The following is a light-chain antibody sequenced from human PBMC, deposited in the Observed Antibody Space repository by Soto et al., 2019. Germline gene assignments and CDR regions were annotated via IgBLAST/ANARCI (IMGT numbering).Light chain of an antibody. Sequence: IVLTQSPATLSLSPGERATLYCGASQRVSGGFLDWYQQKPGQAPRLLIYESSNRATGIAARFSGSGSGTDFTLTISSLQPEDFATYYCQQSYSTRTFGQGTKVDIK. CDR2: ESS. V-gene: IGKV3D-20*02. CDR3: QQSYSTRT. CDR1: QRVSGGF. J-gene: IGKJ1*01.